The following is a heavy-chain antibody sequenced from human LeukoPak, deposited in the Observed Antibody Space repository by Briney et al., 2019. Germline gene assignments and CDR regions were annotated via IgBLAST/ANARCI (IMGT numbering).Heavy chain of an antibody. D-gene: IGHD1-20*01. CDR1: GGSISSGGYY. CDR3: ARNYDWNDPQSGPYYYYYMDV. Sequence: PSETLSLTCTVSGGSISSGGYYWSWIRQPPGKGLEWIGYIYHSGSTYYNPSLKSRVTISVDTSKNQFSLKLSSVTAADTAVYYCARNYDWNDPQSGPYYYYYMDVWGKGTTVTVSS. J-gene: IGHJ6*03. V-gene: IGHV4-30-2*02. CDR2: IYHSGST.